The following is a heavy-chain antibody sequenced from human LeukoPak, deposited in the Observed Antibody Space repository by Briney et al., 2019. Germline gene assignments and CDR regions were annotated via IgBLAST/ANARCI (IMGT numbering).Heavy chain of an antibody. CDR2: IFYSGNT. J-gene: IGHJ4*02. CDR3: ARARGYSGYLDRFDY. D-gene: IGHD5-12*01. Sequence: PSETLSLTCTVSGGSISSYYWSWIRQPPGKGLEWIGYIFYSGNTNYNPSLKSRVTISVDTSKSQFSLKLRSVTAGGTAVYYCARARGYSGYLDRFDYWGQGTLVTVSS. CDR1: GGSISSYY. V-gene: IGHV4-59*01.